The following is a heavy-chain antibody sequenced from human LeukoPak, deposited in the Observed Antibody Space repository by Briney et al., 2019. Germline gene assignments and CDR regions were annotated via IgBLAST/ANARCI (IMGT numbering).Heavy chain of an antibody. D-gene: IGHD6-19*01. Sequence: ASVKVSCKASGYTFTSHYMHWVRQAPGQGLEWMGLINPSGSSTLYAQKFQGRVTMTRDMSTTTDYMELSSLRSEDTAVYYCARGLAPNKYSSGWYGYWGQGTLVTVSS. CDR1: GYTFTSHY. CDR3: ARGLAPNKYSSGWYGY. V-gene: IGHV1-46*01. J-gene: IGHJ4*02. CDR2: INPSGSST.